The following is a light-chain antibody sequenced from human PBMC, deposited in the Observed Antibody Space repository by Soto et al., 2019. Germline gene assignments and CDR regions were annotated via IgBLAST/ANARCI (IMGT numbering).Light chain of an antibody. CDR3: QQRSNWPYT. CDR1: QSVSSY. J-gene: IGKJ2*01. V-gene: IGKV3-11*01. CDR2: DAS. Sequence: EIVLTQSPATLSLSPGERATLSCRASQSVSSYLAWYQQKPGQAPRLLIYDASNRATGIPARFSGSGSGTDFTLTISSLEPEDFAVYHCQQRSNWPYTFGQGTKVEIK.